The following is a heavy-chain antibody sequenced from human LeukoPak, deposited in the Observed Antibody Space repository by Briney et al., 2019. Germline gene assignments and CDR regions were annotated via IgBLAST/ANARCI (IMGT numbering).Heavy chain of an antibody. D-gene: IGHD5-18*01. J-gene: IGHJ4*02. CDR2: ISGSGGST. CDR3: ATPDTAMFY. CDR1: GFTFSNFW. V-gene: IGHV3-23*01. Sequence: GGSLRLSCAASGFTFSNFWMNWVRQAPGKGLEWVSAISGSGGSTYYADSVEGRFTISRDNSKNTLYLQMNSLRAEDTAVYYCATPDTAMFYWGQGTLVTVSS.